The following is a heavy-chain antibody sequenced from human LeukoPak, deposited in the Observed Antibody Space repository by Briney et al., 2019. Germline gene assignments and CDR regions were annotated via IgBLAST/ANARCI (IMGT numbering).Heavy chain of an antibody. V-gene: IGHV3-23*01. J-gene: IGHJ4*02. Sequence: GGSLRLSCAASGFTFSSYAMHWVRQAPGKGLEWVSAISSTGGSTYYADSVKGRFTISRDNSKNTLYLQMNSLRAEDMAVYWCTLAFGHFLFWRAFDYWGQGTLVTVSS. CDR1: GFTFSSYA. CDR3: TLAFGHFLFWRAFDY. D-gene: IGHD3-10*01. CDR2: ISSTGGST.